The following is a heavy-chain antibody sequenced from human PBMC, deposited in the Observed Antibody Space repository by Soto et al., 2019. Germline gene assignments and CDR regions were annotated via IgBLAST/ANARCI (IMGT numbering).Heavy chain of an antibody. CDR2: IYYSGTT. D-gene: IGHD5-18*01. CDR1: GCSISSGDYY. V-gene: IGHV4-30-4*01. CDR3: ARALIQLWPHYYYGMDV. J-gene: IGHJ6*02. Sequence: QVQLQESGPGLVKPSQTLSLTCTVSGCSISSGDYYWSWIRQPPGKGLEWIGYIYYSGTTYYNPSLKSQVTLSVDTSKNQFSLKVSSVTAADTAVYYCARALIQLWPHYYYGMDVWGQGTTVTVSS.